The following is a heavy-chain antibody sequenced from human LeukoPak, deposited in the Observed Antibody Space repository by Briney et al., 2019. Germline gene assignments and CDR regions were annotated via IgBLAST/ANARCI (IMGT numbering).Heavy chain of an antibody. D-gene: IGHD4-11*01. CDR3: ARIPYSNYVGPDY. CDR1: GGSFSGYY. Sequence: PSETLSLTCAVYGGSFSGYYWSWIRQPPGKGVEWIGEINHSGSTNYNPSLKSRVTISVDTSKNQFSLKLSSVTAADTAVYYCARIPYSNYVGPDYWGQRTLVTVSS. V-gene: IGHV4-34*01. CDR2: INHSGST. J-gene: IGHJ4*02.